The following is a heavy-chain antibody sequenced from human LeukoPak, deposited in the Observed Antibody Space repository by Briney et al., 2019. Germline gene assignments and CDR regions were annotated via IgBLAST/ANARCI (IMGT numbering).Heavy chain of an antibody. CDR1: GASTSAYY. D-gene: IGHD2-2*01. J-gene: IGHJ3*02. CDR2: INHSGST. CDR3: AGPFLGYCSSTSCHTDAFDI. Sequence: SETLSLTCTVSGASTSAYYWSWIRQPPGKGLEWIGEINHSGSTNYNPSLKSRVTISVDTSKNQFSLKLSSVTAADTAVYYFAGPFLGYCSSTSCHTDAFDIWGQGTMVTVSS. V-gene: IGHV4-34*01.